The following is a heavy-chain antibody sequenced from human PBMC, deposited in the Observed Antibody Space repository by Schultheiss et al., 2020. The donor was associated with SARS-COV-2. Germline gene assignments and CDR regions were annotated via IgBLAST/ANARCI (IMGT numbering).Heavy chain of an antibody. D-gene: IGHD6-19*01. CDR3: ARDGIAVADY. CDR2: ISLSGGFI. J-gene: IGHJ4*02. V-gene: IGHV3-21*05. Sequence: GGSLRLSCAASGFTFSSYWMHWVRQAPGKGLEWVSYISLSGGFISYADSVKGRFTISRDNAKNSLYLQMNSLRAEDTAVYYCARDGIAVADYWGQGTLVTVSS. CDR1: GFTFSSYW.